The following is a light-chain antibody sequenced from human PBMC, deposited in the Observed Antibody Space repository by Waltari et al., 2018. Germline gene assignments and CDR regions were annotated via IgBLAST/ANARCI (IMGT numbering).Light chain of an antibody. CDR3: QQYYSSPWT. J-gene: IGKJ1*01. CDR1: QSVFYCPYNQNY. Sequence: DIVMTQSPDSLAVALGERATIKCKSSQSVFYCPYNQNYSAWYQQKPGQPPELLIYWASTRESGVPDRFSGSGSGTDFTLTISSLQAEDVAFYYCQQYYSSPWTFGQGTKVEVK. V-gene: IGKV4-1*01. CDR2: WAS.